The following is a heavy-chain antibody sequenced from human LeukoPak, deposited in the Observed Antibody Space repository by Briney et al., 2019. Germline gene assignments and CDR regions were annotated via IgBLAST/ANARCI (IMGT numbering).Heavy chain of an antibody. V-gene: IGHV3-15*01. CDR2: IKSKTDGGTT. CDR3: TTPSSTWNDGL. Sequence: GGSLRLSYAASGFTFSNAWMSWVRQAPGKGLEWVCRIKSKTDGGTTDYAAPVKGRFTISRDDSKNTLYLQMNSLKTEDTAVYYCTTPSSTWNDGLWGQGTLVTVSS. CDR1: GFTFSNAW. J-gene: IGHJ4*02. D-gene: IGHD1-1*01.